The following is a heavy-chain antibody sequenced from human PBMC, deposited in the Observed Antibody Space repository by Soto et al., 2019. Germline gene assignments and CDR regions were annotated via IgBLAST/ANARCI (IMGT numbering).Heavy chain of an antibody. Sequence: PSETMSLTGTVAGGSINTSYWSWIRHPPGKGLEWIGYVDYSGSSDSSPSLKSRVTISIDTSKKQVSLKLNSVTAADPAVYYCARNWFSVAGRFHFDYWGQGIPVTVSS. V-gene: IGHV4-59*01. D-gene: IGHD6-19*01. CDR3: ARNWFSVAGRFHFDY. CDR2: VDYSGSS. CDR1: GGSINTSY. J-gene: IGHJ4*02.